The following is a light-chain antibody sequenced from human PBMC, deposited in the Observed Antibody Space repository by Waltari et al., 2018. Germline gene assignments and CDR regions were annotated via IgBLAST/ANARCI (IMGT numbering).Light chain of an antibody. CDR1: SRDLGGYIY. V-gene: IGLV2-11*01. J-gene: IGLJ3*02. Sequence: QSALTQPRPVSGSPGQSVTLSCTVTSRDLGGYIYVSWYQQHPGKVPKLMIYDVSTRSSGVPDRFSGSKSGNTASLTISGLQTEDEADYYCCSYVGRYIWVFGGGTKLTVL. CDR2: DVS. CDR3: CSYVGRYIWV.